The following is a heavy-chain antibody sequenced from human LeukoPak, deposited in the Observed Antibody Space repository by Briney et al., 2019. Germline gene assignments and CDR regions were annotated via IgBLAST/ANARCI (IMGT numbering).Heavy chain of an antibody. V-gene: IGHV5-10-1*01. D-gene: IGHD2-21*01. Sequence: GESLKISCKGSGYSFTSYWISWVRQMPGRGLEWMGRIDPSDSYTYYSPSFQGHVTISADKSINTAHLQWSSLNASDTAMYYCARHSGPLEALDIWGQGTMVTDSS. CDR2: IDPSDSYT. CDR3: ARHSGPLEALDI. CDR1: GYSFTSYW. J-gene: IGHJ3*02.